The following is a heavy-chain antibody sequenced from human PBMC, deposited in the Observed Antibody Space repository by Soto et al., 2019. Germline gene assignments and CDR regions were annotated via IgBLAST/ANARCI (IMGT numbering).Heavy chain of an antibody. D-gene: IGHD2-15*01. J-gene: IGHJ6*02. V-gene: IGHV4-59*01. CDR3: VGETSHATPGYYYYGIDV. Sequence: SETLSLTCTVSGGSINDYYWNWILQPPGKGLEWIAYLYYSGSTNYNPSLKSRGTISLDTSKKQFSLTLSSGTAADTAIYYCVGETSHATPGYYYYGIDVWGQGTTVTVSS. CDR1: GGSINDYY. CDR2: LYYSGST.